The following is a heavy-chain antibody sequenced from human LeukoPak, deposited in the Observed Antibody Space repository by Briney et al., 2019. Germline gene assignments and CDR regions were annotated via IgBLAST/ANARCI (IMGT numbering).Heavy chain of an antibody. CDR2: ISAYNGNT. V-gene: IGHV1-18*01. J-gene: IGHJ4*02. D-gene: IGHD2-15*01. Sequence: ASVKVSCTASGYTFTSYGINWVRQAPGHGLEWMGWISAYNGNTNYAQKRQGRVTMTTDTSTSTAYMELRSLRSDDTAVYYCARVGYCSDVSCYTPFDYWGQGTLVTVSS. CDR3: ARVGYCSDVSCYTPFDY. CDR1: GYTFTSYG.